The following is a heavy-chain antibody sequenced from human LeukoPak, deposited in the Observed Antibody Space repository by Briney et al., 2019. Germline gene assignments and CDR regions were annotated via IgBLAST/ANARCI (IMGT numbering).Heavy chain of an antibody. Sequence: GGSLSLSCAASGFTFSNYGMHWVRQAPGKGLEWVAYIRYDASNDYYADSVKGRFTISRDDSKNTLYLQMNSLRAEDTAVYYCARDWAAARLGNWFDPWGQGTLVTVSS. CDR2: IRYDASND. V-gene: IGHV3-30*02. D-gene: IGHD6-6*01. CDR1: GFTFSNYG. CDR3: ARDWAAARLGNWFDP. J-gene: IGHJ5*02.